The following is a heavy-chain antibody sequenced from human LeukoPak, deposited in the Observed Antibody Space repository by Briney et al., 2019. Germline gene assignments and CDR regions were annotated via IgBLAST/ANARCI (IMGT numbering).Heavy chain of an antibody. Sequence: SETLSLTCTVSGGSLSSYYWSWIRRPPGKGLEWIGYIYYSGSTNYNPSLKSRVTISVDTSKNQFSLNLSSVTAADTAVYYCARAISGYNAIDYWGQGTLVTVSS. CDR2: IYYSGST. CDR3: ARAISGYNAIDY. J-gene: IGHJ4*02. V-gene: IGHV4-59*01. CDR1: GGSLSSYY. D-gene: IGHD5-18*01.